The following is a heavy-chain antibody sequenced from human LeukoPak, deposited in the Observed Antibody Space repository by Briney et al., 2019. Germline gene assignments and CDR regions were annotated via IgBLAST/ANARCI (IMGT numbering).Heavy chain of an antibody. CDR3: ARDTADGMMGGAFDI. CDR1: GFTFSSYS. CDR2: ISSSSSYI. V-gene: IGHV3-21*01. D-gene: IGHD3-16*01. Sequence: GGSLRLSCAASGFTFSSYSMNWVRQAPGKGLEWVSSISSSSSYIYYADSVKGRFTISRDNAKSSLYLQMNSLRAEDTAVYYCARDTADGMMGGAFDIWGQGTMVTVSS. J-gene: IGHJ3*02.